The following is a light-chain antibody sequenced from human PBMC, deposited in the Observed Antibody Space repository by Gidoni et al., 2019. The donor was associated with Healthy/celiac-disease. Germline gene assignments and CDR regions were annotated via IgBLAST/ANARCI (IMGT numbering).Light chain of an antibody. CDR2: DAS. J-gene: IGKJ3*01. CDR1: HDVGNY. Sequence: DIQMTQSPSSLSATVGDRVTSTCQASHDVGNYLNWYQQKPGKAPKLLIYDASNLETGVPSRFSGSGSRTDFTFTISSLQPEDIATYYCQQYDNLPFTFGPGTKVDI. V-gene: IGKV1-33*01. CDR3: QQYDNLPFT.